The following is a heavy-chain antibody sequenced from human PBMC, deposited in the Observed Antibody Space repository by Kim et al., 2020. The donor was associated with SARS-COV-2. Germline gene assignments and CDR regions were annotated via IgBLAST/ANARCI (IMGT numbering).Heavy chain of an antibody. Sequence: GGSLRLSCAASGFTFGDYAMHWVRQAPGKGLEWVSGISWNSGSIGYADSVKGRFTISRDNAKNSLYLQMNSLRAEDTALYYCAKDFYPLITMVRGGSFDYWGQGTLVTVSS. V-gene: IGHV3-9*01. J-gene: IGHJ4*02. CDR1: GFTFGDYA. CDR2: ISWNSGSI. D-gene: IGHD3-10*01. CDR3: AKDFYPLITMVRGGSFDY.